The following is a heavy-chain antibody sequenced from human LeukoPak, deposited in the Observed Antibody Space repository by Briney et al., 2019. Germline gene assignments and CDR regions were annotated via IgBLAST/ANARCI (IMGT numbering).Heavy chain of an antibody. CDR2: VYCCGSA. CDR3: ASLLNGGASQWFDP. V-gene: IGHV4-39*01. CDR1: GGSISTNGYY. Sequence: PSGTLSLTCTVCGGSISTNGYYWGWVRRSRGKGVEGSQNVYCCGSAYYRPSLKGRVTISIDTSKNQFSLKLNTLSAADTAVYYCASLLNGGASQWFDPGGQGTRVTVSA. D-gene: IGHD2-8*01. J-gene: IGHJ5*02.